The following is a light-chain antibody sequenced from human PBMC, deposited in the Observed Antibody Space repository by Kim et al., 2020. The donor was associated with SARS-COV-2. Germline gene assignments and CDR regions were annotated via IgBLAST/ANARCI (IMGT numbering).Light chain of an antibody. V-gene: IGLV4-69*01. CDR2: LNSDGSH. J-gene: IGLJ2*01. CDR3: QTWGTGIVV. Sequence: ASVKLTCTLRSGHSNYAIAWNQQRPEKGPRYLMKLNSDGSHSKGDGIPDRFAGSSSGAERYLTISSLQSEDEADYYCQTWGTGIVVFGGGTQLTVL. CDR1: SGHSNYA.